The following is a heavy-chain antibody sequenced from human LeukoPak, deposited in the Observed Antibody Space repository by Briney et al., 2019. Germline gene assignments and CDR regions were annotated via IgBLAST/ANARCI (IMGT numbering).Heavy chain of an antibody. CDR1: GFTFSTYS. Sequence: GGSLRLSCAASGFTFSTYSMNWARQAPGKGLEWVSSISSSNSYIYYADSVRGRFTISRDNAKNSLYLQMNSLRAEDTAVYYCARVAANPGYWGQGTLVTVSS. D-gene: IGHD6-13*01. CDR3: ARVAANPGY. V-gene: IGHV3-21*01. J-gene: IGHJ4*02. CDR2: ISSSNSYI.